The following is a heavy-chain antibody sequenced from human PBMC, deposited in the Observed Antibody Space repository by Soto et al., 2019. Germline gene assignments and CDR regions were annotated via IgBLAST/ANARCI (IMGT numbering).Heavy chain of an antibody. CDR3: ARDSGFDWLFEY. CDR2: ISAYNGNT. CDR1: GYTFTNHG. J-gene: IGHJ4*02. D-gene: IGHD3-9*01. Sequence: GASVKVSCKASGYTFTNHGISWVRQAPGQGLEWMGWISAYNGNTNYAQKFQGGVTMTTDTSTSTAYMELRSLRSDDTAVYYCARDSGFDWLFEYWGLGTLVTVSS. V-gene: IGHV1-18*01.